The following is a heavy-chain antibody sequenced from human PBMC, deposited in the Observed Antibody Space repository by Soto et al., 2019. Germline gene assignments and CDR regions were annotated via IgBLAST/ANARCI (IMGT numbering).Heavy chain of an antibody. V-gene: IGHV1-2*02. D-gene: IGHD6-6*01. Sequence: ASVEVSCKASGYTFTGHYMHWVRQAPGQGLEWMGWINPNSGGTNYAQKFQGRVTMTRDKSISTAYMELSRLRSDDTAVYYCAREGAFSIAARPGFWDPEYWGQGTMVTVSS. CDR2: INPNSGGT. J-gene: IGHJ4*02. CDR3: AREGAFSIAARPGFWDPEY. CDR1: GYTFTGHY.